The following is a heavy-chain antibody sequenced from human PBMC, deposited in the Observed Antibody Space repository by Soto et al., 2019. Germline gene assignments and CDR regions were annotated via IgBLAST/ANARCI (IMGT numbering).Heavy chain of an antibody. CDR1: GGTFSNYT. J-gene: IGHJ2*01. CDR2: IIPMLGMA. CDR3: AREAGRVVLTAMPYWYFDL. Sequence: QVQVVKSGAEVKKHGSSVKVSCKASGGTFSNYTISWVRQAPGQGLEWMGRIIPMLGMANYAQKFQGRVTISADKSTSTAYMELTSLRSEDTSVYYCAREAGRVVLTAMPYWYFDLWVRGTLVTVSS. V-gene: IGHV1-69*08. D-gene: IGHD2-21*02.